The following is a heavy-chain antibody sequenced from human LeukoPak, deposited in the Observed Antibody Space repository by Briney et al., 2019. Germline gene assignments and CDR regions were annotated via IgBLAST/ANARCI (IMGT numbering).Heavy chain of an antibody. CDR2: IYPGDSDT. J-gene: IGHJ2*01. CDR1: GYTFTGYW. CDR3: TRSRSSWYFDL. Sequence: GESLKTSCKGSGYTFTGYWIGWVRQMPGKGLEWMGIIYPGDSDTRYSPSFQGPVTLSADRSISTAYLPWSTLKASDTANYYCTRSRSSWYFDLWGRSTLVSLSS. D-gene: IGHD6-13*01. V-gene: IGHV5-51*01.